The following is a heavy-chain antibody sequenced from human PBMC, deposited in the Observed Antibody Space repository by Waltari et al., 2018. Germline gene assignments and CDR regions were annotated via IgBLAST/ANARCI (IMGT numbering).Heavy chain of an antibody. CDR3: ARGGRAAADQYFQH. J-gene: IGHJ1*01. D-gene: IGHD6-13*01. CDR1: GFTFSSYA. V-gene: IGHV3-30-3*01. CDR2: ISYDGSNK. Sequence: QVQLVESGGGVVQPGRSLRLSCAASGFTFSSYAMHWVRQAPGKGLEWVAVISYDGSNKYYADAVKGRFTISRDNSKNTLYLQMNSLRAEDTAVYYCARGGRAAADQYFQHWGQGTLVTVSS.